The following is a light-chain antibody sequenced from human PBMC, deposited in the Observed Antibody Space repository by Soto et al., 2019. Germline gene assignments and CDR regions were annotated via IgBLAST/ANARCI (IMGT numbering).Light chain of an antibody. CDR1: QSISSY. V-gene: IGKV1-39*01. CDR2: AAS. CDR3: QQTYSAPPHT. Sequence: DIQMTQSPSSLSASVGDRVTITCRASQSISSYLNWYQQKPGKAPKLLISAASSLQSGVPSRFGGSGSGTDCTLTISSLQPEDFAAYYCQQTYSAPPHTFGGGTKVEIK. J-gene: IGKJ4*01.